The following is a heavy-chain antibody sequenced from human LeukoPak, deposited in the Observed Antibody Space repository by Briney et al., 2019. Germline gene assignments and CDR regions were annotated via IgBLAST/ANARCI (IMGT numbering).Heavy chain of an antibody. J-gene: IGHJ4*02. CDR3: ARSRGYSNDAIDF. CDR2: ISTYNSNT. Sequence: ASVKVSCKASGYTFTSYGISWVRQAPGQGLEWMAWISTYNSNTNYAQKLQGRDTMTTDTSTSTAYMELRSLRSDDTAVYYCARSRGYSNDAIDFWGQGTLVTVSS. V-gene: IGHV1-18*01. D-gene: IGHD5-18*01. CDR1: GYTFTSYG.